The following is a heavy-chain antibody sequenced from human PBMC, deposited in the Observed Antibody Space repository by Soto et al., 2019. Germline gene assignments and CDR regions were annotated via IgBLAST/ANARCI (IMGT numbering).Heavy chain of an antibody. V-gene: IGHV3-72*01. Sequence: GGSLRLSCAASGFTFSDHYMDWVRQAPGKGLEWFGRTRNKANSYTTEYAASVKGRFTISRDDSKNSLYLQMNSLRAEDTAMYYCARVRVRGALDYWGQGTLVTVSS. J-gene: IGHJ4*02. D-gene: IGHD1-26*01. CDR1: GFTFSDHY. CDR3: ARVRVRGALDY. CDR2: TRNKANSYTT.